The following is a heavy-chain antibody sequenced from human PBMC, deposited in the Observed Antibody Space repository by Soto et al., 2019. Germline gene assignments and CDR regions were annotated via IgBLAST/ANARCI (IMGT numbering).Heavy chain of an antibody. CDR3: AKATLFGGVVIPVYYYSMDV. CDR2: ISGSGGST. V-gene: IGHV3-23*01. D-gene: IGHD3-16*02. J-gene: IGHJ6*02. CDR1: GFTFSSYG. Sequence: GGSLRLSCEASGFTFSSYGMSWVRQAPGKGLEWVSGISGSGGSTYYADSVKGRFAISRDDSKNTVYLQMNSLRAEDTAHYYCAKATLFGGVVIPVYYYSMDVRGQGTTVTVSS.